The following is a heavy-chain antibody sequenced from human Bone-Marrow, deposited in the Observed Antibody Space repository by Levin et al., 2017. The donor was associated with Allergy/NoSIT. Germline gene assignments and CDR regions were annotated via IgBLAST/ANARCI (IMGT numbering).Heavy chain of an antibody. D-gene: IGHD6-19*01. Sequence: GGSLRLSCAVSGFTFSTYWMHWVRQVPGKGLVWVSRINPDGSSTSYADSVKGRFTISRDNAKNTLHLQMNSLRAEDTAVYYCARAVTGKGCSDYWGQGTLVTVSS. CDR3: ARAVTGKGCSDY. V-gene: IGHV3-74*01. CDR2: INPDGSST. CDR1: GFTFSTYW. J-gene: IGHJ4*02.